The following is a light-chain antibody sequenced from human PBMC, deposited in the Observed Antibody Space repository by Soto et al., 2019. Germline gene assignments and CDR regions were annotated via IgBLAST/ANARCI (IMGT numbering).Light chain of an antibody. CDR3: GADHGSGSYFVVV. CDR2: VGTGGIVG. Sequence: QSVLTQPPSASASLGASVTLTCTLSSDYSHYKVDWYQQRPGKGPRFVMRVGTGGIVGSKGDGIPDRFSVLGSGLNRYLTIKNIQEEDESDYHCGADHGSGSYFVVVFGGGTKVTVL. V-gene: IGLV9-49*01. CDR1: SDYSHYK. J-gene: IGLJ2*01.